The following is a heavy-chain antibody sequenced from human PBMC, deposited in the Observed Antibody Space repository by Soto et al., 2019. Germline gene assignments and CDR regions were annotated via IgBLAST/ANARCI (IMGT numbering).Heavy chain of an antibody. D-gene: IGHD6-13*01. Sequence: RLSSAAPGFTFSSYWVHRGRQTPGEGVVWVSRINSDGSSTSYADSVKGRFTISRDNAKNTLYLQMNSLRAEDTAVYYCARDRIAAAGGGYYYYYGMDVWGQGTTVTVSS. CDR2: INSDGSST. V-gene: IGHV3-74*01. CDR3: ARDRIAAAGGGYYYYYGMDV. J-gene: IGHJ6*02. CDR1: GFTFSSYW.